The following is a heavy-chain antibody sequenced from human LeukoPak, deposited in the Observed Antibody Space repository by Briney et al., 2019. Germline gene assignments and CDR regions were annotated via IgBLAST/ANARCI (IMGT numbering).Heavy chain of an antibody. J-gene: IGHJ4*02. V-gene: IGHV1-18*01. D-gene: IGHD1-26*01. Sequence: ASVKVSCKASGGTFSSYAISWVRQAPGQGLEWMGGISGDNGDTNYAQKLQGRVTMTTDTSTSTAYMELRSLRYDDTAVYYCARDRYGVRSGSCDYWGQGTLVTVSS. CDR1: GGTFSSYA. CDR3: ARDRYGVRSGSCDY. CDR2: ISGDNGDT.